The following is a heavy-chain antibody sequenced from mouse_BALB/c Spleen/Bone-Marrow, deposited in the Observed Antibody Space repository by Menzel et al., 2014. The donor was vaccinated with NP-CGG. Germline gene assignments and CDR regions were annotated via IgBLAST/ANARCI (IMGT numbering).Heavy chain of an antibody. D-gene: IGHD3-1*01. Sequence: EVKLEESGPGLVKPSQSLSLTCTVTGYSITSDYVWNWIRQFPGNKLEWMGYISYSGSISYNPSLKSRISITRDTSKNQVFLQLYSVTTEDTATYYCASSADWYFDVWGAGTTVTVSS. CDR2: ISYSGSI. V-gene: IGHV3-2*02. CDR3: ASSADWYFDV. J-gene: IGHJ1*01. CDR1: GYSITSDYV.